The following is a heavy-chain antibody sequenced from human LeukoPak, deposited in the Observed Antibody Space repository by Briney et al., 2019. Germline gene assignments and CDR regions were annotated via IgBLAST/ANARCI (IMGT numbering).Heavy chain of an antibody. D-gene: IGHD6-6*01. V-gene: IGHV1-2*02. J-gene: IGHJ4*02. Sequence: GASVKVSCKASGYTFTAYYMHWVRQAPGQGPEWMGWINPNSGVTNYGQKFQGRVIMTSDTSISTAYMEFSRLRSDDTAMYYCARDLGVTVRPFSLFYWGQGTLVTVSS. CDR3: ARDLGVTVRPFSLFY. CDR1: GYTFTAYY. CDR2: INPNSGVT.